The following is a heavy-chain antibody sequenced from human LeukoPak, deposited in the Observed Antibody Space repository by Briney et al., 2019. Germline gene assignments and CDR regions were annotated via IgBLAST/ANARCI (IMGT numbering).Heavy chain of an antibody. J-gene: IGHJ4*02. Sequence: ASVKVSCKASGYTFNYYGISWVRQAPGQGLEWMGWISAYTGSTNYAQRLQGRVTMTTDTSTSTAYMELRSLRSDDTAVYYCARGGYSYGYMGYSDYWGQGTLATVSS. V-gene: IGHV1-18*01. D-gene: IGHD5-18*01. CDR2: ISAYTGST. CDR1: GYTFNYYG. CDR3: ARGGYSYGYMGYSDY.